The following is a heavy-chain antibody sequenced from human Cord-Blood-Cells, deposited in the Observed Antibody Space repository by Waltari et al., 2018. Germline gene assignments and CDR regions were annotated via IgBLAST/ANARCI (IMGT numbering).Heavy chain of an antibody. J-gene: IGHJ3*02. CDR3: ARDSILRLAFDI. V-gene: IGHV1-3*01. CDR1: GYTFTSYA. D-gene: IGHD5-12*01. Sequence: QVQLVKSGAEVKKPGASVKVSCKASGYTFTSYAIHWVRQAPGQRLEWMGWINAGNGNTKYSQKFQVRVTITRDTSASTAYMELSSLRSEDTAVYYCARDSILRLAFDIWGQGTMVTVSS. CDR2: INAGNGNT.